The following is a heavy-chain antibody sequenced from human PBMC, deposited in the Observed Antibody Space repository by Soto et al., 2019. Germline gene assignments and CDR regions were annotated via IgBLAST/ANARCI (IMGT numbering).Heavy chain of an antibody. CDR2: NIPIFGTA. D-gene: IGHD2-21*01. Sequence: ASVKVSCKASGGTFSNFVISWVRQAPGQGLEWMGGNIPIFGTANYAQKFQGRVTIIADESTGTTYMELTSLRSEDTAVYYCARAPILVGPTTYENYLDYWGQGTLVTVSS. CDR3: ARAPILVGPTTYENYLDY. V-gene: IGHV1-69*13. CDR1: GGTFSNFV. J-gene: IGHJ4*02.